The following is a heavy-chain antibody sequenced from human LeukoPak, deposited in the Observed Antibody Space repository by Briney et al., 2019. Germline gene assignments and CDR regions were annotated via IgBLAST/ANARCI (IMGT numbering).Heavy chain of an antibody. CDR2: FDPEDGEI. D-gene: IGHD3-22*01. V-gene: IGHV1-24*01. CDR1: GYTFTGYY. Sequence: ASVKVSCKASGYTFTGYYMHWVRQAPRKGLEWMGGFDPEDGEIIYAQKFQGRVTMTEDTSTDTAYMELSSLRSEDTAVYYCATGYGSSGYYYWGQGTLVTVSS. CDR3: ATGYGSSGYYY. J-gene: IGHJ4*02.